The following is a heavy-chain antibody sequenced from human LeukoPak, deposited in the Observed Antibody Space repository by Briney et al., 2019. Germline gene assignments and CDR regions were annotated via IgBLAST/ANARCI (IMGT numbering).Heavy chain of an antibody. CDR2: IYYSGST. CDR3: ARHGDFWSGYEYYFDY. J-gene: IGHJ4*02. D-gene: IGHD3-3*01. CDR1: GGSISSSSYY. Sequence: ETLSLTCTVSGGSISSSSYYWGWLRQPPGKGLEWIGSIYYSGSTYYNPSLKSRVTISVDTSKNQFSLKLSSVTAADTAVYYCARHGDFWSGYEYYFDYWGQGTLVTVSS. V-gene: IGHV4-39*01.